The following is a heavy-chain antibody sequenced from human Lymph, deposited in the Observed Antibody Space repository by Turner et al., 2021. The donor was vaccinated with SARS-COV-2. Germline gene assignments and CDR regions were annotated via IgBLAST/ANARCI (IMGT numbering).Heavy chain of an antibody. CDR2: IIPILGIA. CDR1: GGTFSSYA. CDR3: ASRRSYSSGWYEWAY. Sequence: QVQLVQSGAEVKKPGSSVKVSCKASGGTFSSYAISWVRQAPGQGLEWIGRIIPILGIANYAQKFQGRVTITADKSTSTAYMELSSLRFEDTAVYYCASRRSYSSGWYEWAYWGQGTLVTVSS. J-gene: IGHJ4*02. V-gene: IGHV1-69*04. D-gene: IGHD6-19*01.